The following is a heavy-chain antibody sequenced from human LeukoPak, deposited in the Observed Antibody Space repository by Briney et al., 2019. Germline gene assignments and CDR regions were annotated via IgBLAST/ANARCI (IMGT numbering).Heavy chain of an antibody. V-gene: IGHV4-39*06. CDR1: TGSISNSSYY. D-gene: IGHD5-18*01. J-gene: IGHJ3*02. CDR3: ARRSVTGDAFDI. Sequence: SETLSLTCTVSTGSISNSSYYWGWFRQPPGKGLEWIGSIYYSGDTYSTPSLKSRVAISLDTSNNQFPLKLSSVTAADTAVYYCARRSVTGDAFDIWGQGTMVTVSS. CDR2: IYYSGDT.